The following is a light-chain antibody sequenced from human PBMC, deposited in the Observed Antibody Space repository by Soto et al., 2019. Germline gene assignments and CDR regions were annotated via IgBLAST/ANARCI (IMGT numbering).Light chain of an antibody. CDR3: SSYTNSNTRV. CDR2: QVS. Sequence: QSALTQPASVSGSPGQSITISCTGTSRDVGGYTYVSWYQQHPGKAPKLMIYQVSNRPSGVSNRFSGSKSGNTASLTISGLQTEDEADYYCSSYTNSNTRVFGGGTKVTVL. J-gene: IGLJ3*02. CDR1: SRDVGGYTY. V-gene: IGLV2-14*01.